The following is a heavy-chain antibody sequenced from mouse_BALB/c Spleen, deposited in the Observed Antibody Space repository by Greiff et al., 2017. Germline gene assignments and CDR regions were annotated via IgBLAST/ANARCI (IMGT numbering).Heavy chain of an antibody. CDR1: GFTFTDYY. V-gene: IGHV7-3*02. J-gene: IGHJ3*01. CDR3: ARNYGSEGFAY. CDR2: IRNKANGYTT. D-gene: IGHD1-1*01. Sequence: EVNVVESGGGLVQPGGSLRLSCATSGFTFTDYYMSWVRQPPGKALEWLGFIRNKANGYTTEYSASVKGRFTISRDNSQSILYLQMNTLRAEDSATYYCARNYGSEGFAYWGQGTLVTVSA.